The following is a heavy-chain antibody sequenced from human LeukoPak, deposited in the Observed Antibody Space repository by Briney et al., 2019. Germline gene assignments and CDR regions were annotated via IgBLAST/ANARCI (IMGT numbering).Heavy chain of an antibody. CDR1: GFTFSSYG. CDR2: IWYDGSNK. J-gene: IGHJ5*02. V-gene: IGHV3-33*08. Sequence: PGGSLRLSCAASGFTFSSYGMHWVRQAPGKGLEWVAVIWYDGSNKYYADSVKGRFTISRDNSKNTLYLQMNSLRAEDTAVYYCARDRTSHYDSSGYYYFPWGQGTLVTVSS. CDR3: ARDRTSHYDSSGYYYFP. D-gene: IGHD3-22*01.